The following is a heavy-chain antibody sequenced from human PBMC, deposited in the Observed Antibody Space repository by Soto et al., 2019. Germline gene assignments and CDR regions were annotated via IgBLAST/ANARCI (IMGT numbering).Heavy chain of an antibody. CDR2: ISPYNGDT. V-gene: IGHV1-18*01. J-gene: IGHJ4*02. CDR1: GYTFTSYG. D-gene: IGHD3-9*01. CDR3: AREEDWSHYFDY. Sequence: SVKVSCKASGYTFTSYGISWVRQAPGQGLEWMGWISPYNGDTNYAQNQDRVTMTTDTSTSTAYLYLRSLTSDDTAVYYCAREEDWSHYFDYWGQGTLVTVSS.